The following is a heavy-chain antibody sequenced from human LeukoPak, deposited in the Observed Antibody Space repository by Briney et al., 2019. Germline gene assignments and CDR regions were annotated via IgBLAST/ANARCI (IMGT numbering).Heavy chain of an antibody. V-gene: IGHV1-2*02. CDR1: GYTFTGYY. CDR2: INPNSGGT. D-gene: IGHD3-22*01. Sequence: ASVNVSCKASGYTFTGYYMHWVRQAPGQGLEWMGWINPNSGGTNYAQKFQGRVTMTRDTSISTAYMELSRLRSDDTAVYYCARKDGYYYDSSGEWFDPWGQGTLVTVSS. J-gene: IGHJ5*02. CDR3: ARKDGYYYDSSGEWFDP.